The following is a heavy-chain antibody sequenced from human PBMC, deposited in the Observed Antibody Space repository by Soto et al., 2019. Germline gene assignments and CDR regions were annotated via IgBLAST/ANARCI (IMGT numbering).Heavy chain of an antibody. Sequence: VGSLRLSCATSGFTFSDYYMSWIRQAPGKGLEWVSYISSSSSYTNYADSVKGRFTISRDNAKNSLYLQMNSLRAEDTAVYYCARSGSYYLDAFDIWGQGTMVTVSS. V-gene: IGHV3-11*06. J-gene: IGHJ3*02. D-gene: IGHD3-10*01. CDR2: ISSSSSYT. CDR3: ARSGSYYLDAFDI. CDR1: GFTFSDYY.